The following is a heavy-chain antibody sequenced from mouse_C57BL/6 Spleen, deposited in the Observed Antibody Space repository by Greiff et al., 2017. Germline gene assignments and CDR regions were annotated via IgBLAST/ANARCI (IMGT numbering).Heavy chain of an antibody. Sequence: VQLQQPGAELVRPGSSVQLSCKASGYTFTSYWMDWVKQRPGQGLEWIGNIYPSDSETHYNQKFKDKATLTVDKSSSTAYMQLSSLTSEDSAVYYCARRGSTWFAYWGQGTLVTVSA. CDR3: ARRGSTWFAY. CDR2: IYPSDSET. V-gene: IGHV1-61*01. J-gene: IGHJ3*01. D-gene: IGHD1-1*01. CDR1: GYTFTSYW.